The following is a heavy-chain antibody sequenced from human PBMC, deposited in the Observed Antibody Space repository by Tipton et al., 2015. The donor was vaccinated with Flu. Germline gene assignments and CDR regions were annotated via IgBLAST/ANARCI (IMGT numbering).Heavy chain of an antibody. V-gene: IGHV4-39*01. CDR3: ARRTFSNYVSEPKNWFDL. CDR1: GGSISSSSDY. CDR2: IYYSGST. Sequence: TLSLTCNVSGGSISSSSDYWGWIRQPPGNGLEWIGTIYYSGSTYYNPSLRSRVTIYVDTSKNQFSLRLSSVTAADTAVYFCARRTFSNYVSEPKNWFDLWGQGTLVTVSS. J-gene: IGHJ5*02. D-gene: IGHD4-11*01.